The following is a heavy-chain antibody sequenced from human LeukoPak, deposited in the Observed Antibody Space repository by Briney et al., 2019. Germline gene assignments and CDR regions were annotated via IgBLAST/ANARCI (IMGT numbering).Heavy chain of an antibody. Sequence: PSETLSLTCTVSGDSIISTTYHWGWIRQPPGKGLEWIGSIHYTGTTYYRPSLKSRLTITVDTSKNQFSLRLSSVTAADTALYYCAAEMSSAARYWGQGTLVTVSS. CDR2: IHYTGTT. J-gene: IGHJ4*02. CDR3: AAEMSSAARY. V-gene: IGHV4-39*01. CDR1: GDSIISTTYH. D-gene: IGHD2-2*01.